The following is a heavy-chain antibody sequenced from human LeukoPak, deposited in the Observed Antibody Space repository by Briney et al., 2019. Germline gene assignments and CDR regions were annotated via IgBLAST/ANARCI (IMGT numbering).Heavy chain of an antibody. CDR3: AKGEDTAMEEIDY. J-gene: IGHJ4*02. Sequence: GESLKISCEASGFSFSTYAMSWVRQAPGKGLEWVSTISGSDGRTYYIDSVKGRFTISRDNSKNTLYLQMNSLRAEDTAVYYCAKGEDTAMEEIDYWGQGTLVTVSS. CDR2: ISGSDGRT. D-gene: IGHD5-18*01. CDR1: GFSFSTYA. V-gene: IGHV3-23*01.